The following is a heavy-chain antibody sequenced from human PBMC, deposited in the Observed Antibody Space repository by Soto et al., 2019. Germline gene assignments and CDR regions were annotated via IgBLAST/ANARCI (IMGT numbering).Heavy chain of an antibody. CDR3: TGPQSSGWYDF. CDR1: GYSFITHW. J-gene: IGHJ5*01. CDR2: INPADSDI. Sequence: PGESLKISCKGSGYSFITHWIAWVRQMPGEGLEWMGIINPADSDIRYSPSFQGQVTISVDKSINTAYLQWSSLKASDTATYYCTGPQSSGWYDFWGQGTLVTVS. D-gene: IGHD3-22*01. V-gene: IGHV5-51*01.